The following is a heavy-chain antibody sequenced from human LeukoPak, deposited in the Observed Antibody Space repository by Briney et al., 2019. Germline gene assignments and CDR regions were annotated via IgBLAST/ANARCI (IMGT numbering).Heavy chain of an antibody. V-gene: IGHV4-39*01. CDR2: VYYSGST. J-gene: IGHJ3*02. D-gene: IGHD3-22*01. CDR1: GFTFSNYW. Sequence: GSLRLSCAASGFTFSNYWMHWVRQAPGKGLEWIGSVYYSGSTYYNPSLQSRVTISVDTSKNQFSLKLSSVTAADTAVYYCARKYHYDSSGYPPFNIWGQGTLVTVSS. CDR3: ARKYHYDSSGYPPFNI.